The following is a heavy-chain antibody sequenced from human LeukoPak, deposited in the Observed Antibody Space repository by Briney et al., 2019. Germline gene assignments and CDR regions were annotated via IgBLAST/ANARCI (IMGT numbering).Heavy chain of an antibody. CDR1: GGTFSSYA. CDR3: ARDLAYCGGDCYSGSSHFDY. V-gene: IGHV1-69*13. J-gene: IGHJ4*02. CDR2: IIPIFGTA. D-gene: IGHD2-21*02. Sequence: GASVKVSCKASGGTFSSYAISWGRQAPGQGLEWMGGIIPIFGTANYAQKFQGRVTITADESTSTAYMELSSLRSEDTAVYYCARDLAYCGGDCYSGSSHFDYWGQGTLVTVSS.